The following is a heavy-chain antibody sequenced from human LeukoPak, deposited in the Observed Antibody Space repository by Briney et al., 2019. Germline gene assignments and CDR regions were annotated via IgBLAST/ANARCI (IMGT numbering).Heavy chain of an antibody. J-gene: IGHJ3*02. Sequence: PGGSLRLSCAASGFTFSSYWMHWVRQAPGKGLVWVSRINSDGSSTSYADSVKGRFTISRDNAKNTLYLQMNSLRAEDTAVHYCARVTDYDILTGYGTFDIWGQGTMVTVSS. CDR2: INSDGSST. CDR1: GFTFSSYW. V-gene: IGHV3-74*01. D-gene: IGHD3-9*01. CDR3: ARVTDYDILTGYGTFDI.